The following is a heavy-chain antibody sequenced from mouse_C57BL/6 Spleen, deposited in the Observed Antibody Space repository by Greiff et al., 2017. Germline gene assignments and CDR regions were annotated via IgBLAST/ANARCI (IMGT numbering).Heavy chain of an antibody. Sequence: VQLQQSGAELVRPGASVTLSCKASGYTFTDYEMHWVKQTPVHGLEWIGAIDPETGGTAYNQKFKGKAILTADKSSSTAYMELRSLTSEDSAVYYCTRSRYYSNVFAYWGQGTLVTVSA. CDR1: GYTFTDYE. CDR3: TRSRYYSNVFAY. J-gene: IGHJ3*01. D-gene: IGHD2-12*01. V-gene: IGHV1-15*01. CDR2: IDPETGGT.